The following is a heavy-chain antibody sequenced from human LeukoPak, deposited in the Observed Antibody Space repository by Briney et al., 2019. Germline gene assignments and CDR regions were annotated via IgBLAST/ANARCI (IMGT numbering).Heavy chain of an antibody. D-gene: IGHD1-7*01. J-gene: IGHJ3*02. CDR3: ARVAPNYPDAFDM. CDR1: GYTFAGYY. CDR2: INPNSGGT. Sequence: ASVKVSCKASGYTFAGYYLHWVRQAPGQGLEWMGRINPNSGGTNFAQNFQGRVTMTSDASINTAYMELSSLNSDDTAVYYCARVAPNYPDAFDMWGQGTMVTVSS. V-gene: IGHV1-2*02.